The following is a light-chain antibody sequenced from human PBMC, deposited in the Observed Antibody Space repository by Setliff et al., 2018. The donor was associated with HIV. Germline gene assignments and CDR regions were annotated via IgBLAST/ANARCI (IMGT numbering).Light chain of an antibody. V-gene: IGLV3-21*03. CDR3: QVWDSSRDPSGV. Sequence: SYELTQPPSVSVAPGKTARITCGGNKIGSKSVNWYQQKPGQAPVLVVYEDSDRPSGIPERFSGSNSDNTATLTISRVEPGDEADYYCQVWDSSRDPSGVFGSGTKVTVL. J-gene: IGLJ1*01. CDR2: EDS. CDR1: KIGSKS.